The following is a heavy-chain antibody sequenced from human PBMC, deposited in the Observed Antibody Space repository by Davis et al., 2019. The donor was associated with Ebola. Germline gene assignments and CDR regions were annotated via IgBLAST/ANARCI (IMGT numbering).Heavy chain of an antibody. CDR3: ARAQFPTTSDH. V-gene: IGHV1-18*04. CDR1: GYTFTNYG. Sequence: ASVKVSCKASGYTFTNYGITWVRQAPGQGLEWMGWINPRNGNTNYAQNVQGRVIMTSDTATTTAYMEVGSLRSDDTAVYYCARAQFPTTSDHWGQGTLVTVSS. CDR2: INPRNGNT. D-gene: IGHD1-1*01. J-gene: IGHJ4*02.